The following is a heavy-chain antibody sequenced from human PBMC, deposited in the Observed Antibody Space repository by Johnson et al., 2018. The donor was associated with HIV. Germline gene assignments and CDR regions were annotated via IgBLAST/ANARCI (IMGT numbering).Heavy chain of an antibody. V-gene: IGHV3-30*03. Sequence: QVQLVESGGGVVQSGRSLRLSCAASGFTFSTYGMHWVRQAPGKGLEWVAVISYDGSNKYYADSVKGRFTISRDNSKNTLDLKMKSLRTEETAVYYCARGGGSWWGTEIDTFDIWGQGTMVTVSS. D-gene: IGHD1/OR15-1a*01. CDR2: ISYDGSNK. J-gene: IGHJ3*02. CDR3: ARGGGSWWGTEIDTFDI. CDR1: GFTFSTYG.